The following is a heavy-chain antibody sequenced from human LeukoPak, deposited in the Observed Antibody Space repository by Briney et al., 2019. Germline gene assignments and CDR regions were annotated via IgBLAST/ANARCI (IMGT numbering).Heavy chain of an antibody. CDR3: AREGYDILTGYSYLDY. V-gene: IGHV4-59*01. Sequence: PSETLSLTCTVSSGSISSYYWSWIRQPPGKGLEWIGYIYYSGSTNYNPSLKSRVTISVDTSKNQFSLKLSSVTAADTAVYYCAREGYDILTGYSYLDYWGQGTLVTVSS. D-gene: IGHD3-9*01. CDR2: IYYSGST. CDR1: SGSISSYY. J-gene: IGHJ4*02.